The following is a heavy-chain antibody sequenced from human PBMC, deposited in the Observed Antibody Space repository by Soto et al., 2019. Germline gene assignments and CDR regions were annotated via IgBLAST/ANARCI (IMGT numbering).Heavy chain of an antibody. D-gene: IGHD5-12*01. CDR1: GFTFSRYA. CDR3: AKSHDYNYGGSGGQSDF. Sequence: EVQLLESGGGLVQPGGSLRLSCTASGFTFSRYAMSWVRRAPGKGLEWVSALSGGSESIYFGDSVKGRFTISRDNSKNTVYLQMNSLRAEDTAIYHCAKSHDYNYGGSGGQSDFWGQGTLVTVSS. CDR2: LSGGSESI. V-gene: IGHV3-23*01. J-gene: IGHJ4*02.